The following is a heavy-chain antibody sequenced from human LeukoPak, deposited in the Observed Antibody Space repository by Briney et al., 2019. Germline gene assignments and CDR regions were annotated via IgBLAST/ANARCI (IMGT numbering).Heavy chain of an antibody. D-gene: IGHD3-10*02. CDR3: TRENYVPDS. V-gene: IGHV3-7*03. CDR2: ISSGGGAT. CDR1: RYTFSPYW. J-gene: IGHJ4*02. Sequence: PGGSLRLSCVASRYTFSPYWMSWVRQTPGKGLEWVASISSGGGATFYGDSVRGRFTVSRDDAKNSLFLQMNGLRSDDTAVYYCTRENYVPDSWGQGTLVTVTS.